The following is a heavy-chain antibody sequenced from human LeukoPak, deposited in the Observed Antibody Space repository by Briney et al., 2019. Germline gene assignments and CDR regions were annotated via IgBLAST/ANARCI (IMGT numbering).Heavy chain of an antibody. J-gene: IGHJ5*02. D-gene: IGHD2-2*01. V-gene: IGHV5-51*01. CDR2: IYPGDSDT. Sequence: GESLKISCKGSGYSFTSYWIGWVRQMPGKGLEWMGIIYPGDSDTRYSPSFQGQVTISAGKSISTAYLQWSSLKASDTAMYYCARLKGYCSSTSCYYTNWFDPWGQGTLVTVSS. CDR3: ARLKGYCSSTSCYYTNWFDP. CDR1: GYSFTSYW.